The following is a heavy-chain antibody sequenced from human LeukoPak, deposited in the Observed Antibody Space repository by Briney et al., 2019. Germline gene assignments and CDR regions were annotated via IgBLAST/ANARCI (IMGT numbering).Heavy chain of an antibody. D-gene: IGHD2/OR15-2a*01. CDR1: GFTFSYYW. CDR3: AREYGQNTSHFYY. Sequence: PGGSLRLSFTASGFTFSYYWMHWVRQAPGKGLVWVSRINMDGSTTTYADPVKGRFTISRDNAKNTLYLQMNSLRAEDTAVFYCAREYGQNTSHFYYCGQGTLGTVSS. J-gene: IGHJ4*02. CDR2: INMDGSTT. V-gene: IGHV3-74*01.